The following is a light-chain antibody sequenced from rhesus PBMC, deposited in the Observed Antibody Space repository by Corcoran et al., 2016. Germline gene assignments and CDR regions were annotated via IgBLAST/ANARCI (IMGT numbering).Light chain of an antibody. Sequence: DIQMTQSPSSLSASVRDTVTITCRASQGTSIYLAWYQQKPGKAPKLLIYKASSLQSGVPSRCSGSGCGTDFTLTSSSLQPEYLATYYWQQHNSYPLTFGEGTKVEIK. CDR1: QGTSIY. J-gene: IGKJ4*01. CDR2: KAS. V-gene: IGKV1-25*01. CDR3: QQHNSYPLT.